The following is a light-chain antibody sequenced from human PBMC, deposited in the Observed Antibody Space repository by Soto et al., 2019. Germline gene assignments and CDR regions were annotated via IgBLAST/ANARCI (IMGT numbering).Light chain of an antibody. CDR1: SSDVGGYNY. V-gene: IGLV2-14*01. CDR2: EVS. CDR3: SSYISSSTPYV. Sequence: QSALTQPASVSGSPGQSITISCTGTSSDVGGYNYVSWYQQHPGKAPKLMIYEVSNRPSGVSNRFSGSKSGNTASLTISGLQAEDAGDYYCSSYISSSTPYVFGTGTLLTVL. J-gene: IGLJ1*01.